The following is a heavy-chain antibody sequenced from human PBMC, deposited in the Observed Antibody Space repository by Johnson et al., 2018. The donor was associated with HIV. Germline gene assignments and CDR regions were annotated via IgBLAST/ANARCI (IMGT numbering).Heavy chain of an antibody. D-gene: IGHD1-14*01. Sequence: QVQLVESGGGVVQPGRSLRLSCAASGFTFSSYPMHWVRQAPDKGLEWVALKSYDGSNKYYADSVKGRFTISRDNSKNTLYLQINSLRAEDTAVYYCTRVGRGLGTEDAFDIWGQGTMVTVSS. V-gene: IGHV3-30-3*01. CDR1: GFTFSSYP. CDR2: KSYDGSNK. J-gene: IGHJ3*02. CDR3: TRVGRGLGTEDAFDI.